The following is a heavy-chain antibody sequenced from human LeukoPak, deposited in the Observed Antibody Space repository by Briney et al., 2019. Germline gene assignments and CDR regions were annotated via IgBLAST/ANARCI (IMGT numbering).Heavy chain of an antibody. Sequence: SETLSLTCTVSGGSISPYYWSWIRQPPGKGLEWIGYIHYSGRTDYNPSLNSRVTITVDTSKSQFSLKVTSVTAADTAVYYCARDSSGYDSGWYFDLWGRGTLVTVSS. J-gene: IGHJ2*01. V-gene: IGHV4-59*01. CDR1: GGSISPYY. CDR3: ARDSSGYDSGWYFDL. D-gene: IGHD5-12*01. CDR2: IHYSGRT.